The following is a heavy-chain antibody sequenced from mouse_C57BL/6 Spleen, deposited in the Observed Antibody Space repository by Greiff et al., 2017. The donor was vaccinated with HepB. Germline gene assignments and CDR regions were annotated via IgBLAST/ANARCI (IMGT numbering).Heavy chain of an antibody. V-gene: IGHV1-47*01. Sequence: QVQLKESGAELVKPGASVKMSCKASGYTFTTYPIEWMKQNHGKSLEWIGNFHPYNDDTKYNEKFKGKATLTVEKSSSTVYLELSRLTSDDSAVYYCARSDYDGYYAMDYWGQGTSVTVSS. CDR2: FHPYNDDT. J-gene: IGHJ4*01. D-gene: IGHD2-4*01. CDR1: GYTFTTYP. CDR3: ARSDYDGYYAMDY.